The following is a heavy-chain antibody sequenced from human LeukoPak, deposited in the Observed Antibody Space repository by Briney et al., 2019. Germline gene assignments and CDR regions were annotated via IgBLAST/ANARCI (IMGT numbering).Heavy chain of an antibody. D-gene: IGHD3-22*01. CDR2: IKQDRSEK. CDR1: GFMFKNYW. CDR3: ARDQEDSRGYRFDY. V-gene: IGHV3-7*01. Sequence: GGSLRLSCEASGFMFKNYWMTWVRQAPGKGLEWVANIKQDRSEKYYVDSVKGRFTISRDNAKNSLYLQMNSLRAEDTAVYYCARDQEDSRGYRFDYWGQGTLVTVSS. J-gene: IGHJ4*02.